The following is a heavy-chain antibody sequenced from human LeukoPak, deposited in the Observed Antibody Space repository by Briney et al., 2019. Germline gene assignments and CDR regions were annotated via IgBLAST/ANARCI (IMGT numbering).Heavy chain of an antibody. V-gene: IGHV1-69*13. CDR2: IIPIFDTA. J-gene: IGHJ4*02. CDR3: ARGSTYYDSSGQVPFDY. Sequence: GASVKVSCKASGGTFSSYSISWVRQAPGQGLEWMGGIIPIFDTADYAQKFQGRVTITADESTSTAYMELSSLRAEDTAVYYCARGSTYYDSSGQVPFDYWGQGTLVTVSS. CDR1: GGTFSSYS. D-gene: IGHD3-22*01.